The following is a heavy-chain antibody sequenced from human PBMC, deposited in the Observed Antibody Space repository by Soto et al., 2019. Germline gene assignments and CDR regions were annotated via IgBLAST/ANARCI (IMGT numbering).Heavy chain of an antibody. CDR1: GFTFGRYA. D-gene: IGHD2-21*01. CDR3: ARGPTGIADFDS. J-gene: IGHJ4*02. V-gene: IGHV3-23*01. CDR2: ISGSGHDT. Sequence: GGSLRLSCAASGFTFGRYAINWARQAPGKGLEWLSAISGSGHDTYYADSVKGRFTISRDNSKNTLYLQISGLRAEDTAVYYCARGPTGIADFDSWGQGTLVTVSS.